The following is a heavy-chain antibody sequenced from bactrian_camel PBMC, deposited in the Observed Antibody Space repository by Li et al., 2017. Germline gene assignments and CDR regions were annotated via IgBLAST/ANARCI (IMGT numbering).Heavy chain of an antibody. CDR1: GFTFSMYA. Sequence: VQLVESGGGLVQPGGSLRLSCAASGFTFSMYAMSWVRQAPGQGLEWVSTINSGGGNSVGGSTYYTDSVKGRFTISRDNVKNTLYLQMNSLKTEDTAVYYCATDSSYGLGRFGYWGQGTQVTVSS. D-gene: IGHD5*01. CDR2: INSGGGNSVGGST. J-gene: IGHJ6*01. V-gene: IGHV3S31*01. CDR3: ATDSSYGLGRFGY.